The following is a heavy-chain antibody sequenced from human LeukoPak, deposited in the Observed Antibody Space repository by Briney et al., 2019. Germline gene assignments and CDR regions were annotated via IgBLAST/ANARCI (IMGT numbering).Heavy chain of an antibody. CDR3: ATSGWYLLPGVY. Sequence: KSSETLSLTCTVSGGSISSYYWSWIRQPPGKGLEWIGSIYYSGSTYYNPSLESRVTISVDTSKNQFSLKLSSVTAADTAVYYCATSGWYLLPGVYWGQGTLVTVSS. CDR2: IYYSGST. J-gene: IGHJ4*02. V-gene: IGHV4-59*05. D-gene: IGHD6-19*01. CDR1: GGSISSYY.